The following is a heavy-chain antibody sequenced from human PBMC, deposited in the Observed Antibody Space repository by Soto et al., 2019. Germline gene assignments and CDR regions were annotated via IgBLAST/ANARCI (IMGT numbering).Heavy chain of an antibody. CDR2: IYSGGST. V-gene: IGHV3-66*01. CDR1: GFTVSSNY. Sequence: EVQLVESGGGLVQPGGSLRLSCAASGFTVSSNYMSWVRQAPGKGLGWVSVIYSGGSTYYADSVKGRFTISRDNSKNTLYLQMNSLRAEDTAVYYCARDQVTIFGVFNYFDYWGQGTLVTVSS. CDR3: ARDQVTIFGVFNYFDY. J-gene: IGHJ4*02. D-gene: IGHD3-3*01.